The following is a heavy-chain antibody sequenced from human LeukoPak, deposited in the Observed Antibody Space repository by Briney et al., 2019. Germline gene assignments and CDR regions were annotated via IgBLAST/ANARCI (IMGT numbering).Heavy chain of an antibody. CDR3: ARAEDFYESSGYPTGDAFDI. V-gene: IGHV3-53*01. Sequence: PGGSLRLSCTVSGFTVSSNSMSWVRQAPGKGLEWVSFIYSGGNTHNSDSVKGRFTISRDNSKNTLYLQMNSLRAEDTAVYYCARAEDFYESSGYPTGDAFDIWGQGTMVTVSS. J-gene: IGHJ3*02. D-gene: IGHD3-22*01. CDR1: GFTVSSNS. CDR2: IYSGGNT.